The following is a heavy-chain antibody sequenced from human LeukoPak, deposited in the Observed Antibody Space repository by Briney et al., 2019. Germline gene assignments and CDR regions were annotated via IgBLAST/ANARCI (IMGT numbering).Heavy chain of an antibody. J-gene: IGHJ4*02. CDR2: IHHSGST. D-gene: IGHD5-24*01. V-gene: IGHV4-4*02. Sequence: SETLSLTCAVSGGSLTTDNWWTWVRQPPGKGLEWIGEIHHSGSTNYNPSHKSRVTISVDTSKNQLSLKLSSVTAADTAVYYCARVEDGYNYVGYWGQGTLVTVSS. CDR1: GGSLTTDNW. CDR3: ARVEDGYNYVGY.